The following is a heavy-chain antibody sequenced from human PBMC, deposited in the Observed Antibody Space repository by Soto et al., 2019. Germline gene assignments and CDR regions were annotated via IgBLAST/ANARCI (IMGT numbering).Heavy chain of an antibody. CDR3: ARRRLGYGSWYFDL. V-gene: IGHV1-69*17. CDR1: GGAFSSYA. CDR2: NLPLFNIS. Sequence: QVQLVQSGAEVKKPGSSVKVSCKASGGAFSSYAISWVRQAPGQGLEWMGGNLPLFNISNYAQKFQGRVTITADKPTSTAYMDLSNLTSEDTAVYYCARRRLGYGSWYFDLCGRGTLITVSS. D-gene: IGHD3-10*01. J-gene: IGHJ2*01.